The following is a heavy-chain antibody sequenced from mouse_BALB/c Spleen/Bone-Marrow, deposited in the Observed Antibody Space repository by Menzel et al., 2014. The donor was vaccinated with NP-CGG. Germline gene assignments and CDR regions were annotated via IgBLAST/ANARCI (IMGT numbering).Heavy chain of an antibody. J-gene: IGHJ2*01. CDR3: ALYYRYDYFDY. CDR1: GYTFTSYW. D-gene: IGHD2-14*01. Sequence: VQLVESGAELAKPGASVKMSCKASGYTFTSYWMHWVKRRPGQGLEWIGYINPSTTYSAYNQKFKDKATLTADKSSSTAYMQLSSLTSEDSAVYYCALYYRYDYFDYWGQGTTLTVSS. V-gene: IGHV1-7*01. CDR2: INPSTTYS.